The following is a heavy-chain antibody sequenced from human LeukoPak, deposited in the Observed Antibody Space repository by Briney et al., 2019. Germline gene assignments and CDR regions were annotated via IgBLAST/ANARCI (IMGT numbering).Heavy chain of an antibody. V-gene: IGHV3-30*04. CDR1: GFTFSSYA. CDR2: VSSDGSNK. J-gene: IGHJ4*02. D-gene: IGHD2-2*02. CDR3: GRDLRHQLLYCLDY. Sequence: GRSLRLARAASGFTFSSYAMHWVRQAPGKGLEWVAVVSSDGSNKYYADSVKGRFTISRDNSKNTVYLQMNSLRAEDTAVYYCGRDLRHQLLYCLDYWGQGTLVTVSS.